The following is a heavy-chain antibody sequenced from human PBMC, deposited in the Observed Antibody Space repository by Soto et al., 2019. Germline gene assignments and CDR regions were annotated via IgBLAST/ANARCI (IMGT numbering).Heavy chain of an antibody. CDR2: IYWDDDK. D-gene: IGHD2-15*01. J-gene: IGHJ5*02. CDR1: GFSLSTSGVG. V-gene: IGHV2-5*02. CDR3: AHEGYCSGGSCYRYNWFDP. Sequence: QITLKESGPPLVKPTQTLTLTCTFSGFSLSTSGVGVGWIRQPPGKALEWLALIYWDDDKRYSPSLKSRLTITKDTSKNQVVLTMTNMDPVDTATYYCAHEGYCSGGSCYRYNWFDPWGQGTLVTVSS.